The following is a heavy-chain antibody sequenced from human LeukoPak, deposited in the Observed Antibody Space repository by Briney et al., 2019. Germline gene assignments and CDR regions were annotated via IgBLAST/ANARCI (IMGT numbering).Heavy chain of an antibody. CDR2: ISAYNGNT. D-gene: IGHD6-19*01. Sequence: ASVKVSSKASGYTFTSYGISWVRQAPGQGLEWMGWISAYNGNTNYAQKLQGRVTMTTDTSTSTAYMELRSLRSDDTAVYYCARDRDSSGWYYYYYGMDVWGQGTTVTVSS. J-gene: IGHJ6*02. V-gene: IGHV1-18*01. CDR1: GYTFTSYG. CDR3: ARDRDSSGWYYYYYGMDV.